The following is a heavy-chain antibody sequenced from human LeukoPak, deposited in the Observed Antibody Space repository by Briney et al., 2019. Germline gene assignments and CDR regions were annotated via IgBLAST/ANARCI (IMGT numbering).Heavy chain of an antibody. J-gene: IGHJ6*02. CDR1: GGSISSGGYY. D-gene: IGHD1-26*01. V-gene: IGHV4-31*03. CDR3: ARRSLVRTVGYYYGMDV. Sequence: SQTLSLTCTVSGGSISSGGYYWSWIRQHPGKGLEWIGYIYYSGSTNYNPSLKSRATISVGTSKKQFSLKLSSVTAADTAVYFCARRSLVRTVGYYYGMDVWGQGTTVTVSS. CDR2: IYYSGST.